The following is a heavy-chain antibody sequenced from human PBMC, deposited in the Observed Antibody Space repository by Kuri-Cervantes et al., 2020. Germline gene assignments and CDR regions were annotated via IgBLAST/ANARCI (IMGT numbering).Heavy chain of an antibody. CDR3: ARDPSDSGSPHRYFDY. Sequence: ASVKVSCKASGYTFTSYDINWVRQATGQGLEWMGWMNPNSGNTGYAQKFQGRVTMTRNTSISTAYMELRSLRSYDTAVYYCARDPSDSGSPHRYFDYWGQGTLVTVSS. D-gene: IGHD3-22*01. CDR1: GYTFTSYD. CDR2: MNPNSGNT. J-gene: IGHJ4*02. V-gene: IGHV1-8*01.